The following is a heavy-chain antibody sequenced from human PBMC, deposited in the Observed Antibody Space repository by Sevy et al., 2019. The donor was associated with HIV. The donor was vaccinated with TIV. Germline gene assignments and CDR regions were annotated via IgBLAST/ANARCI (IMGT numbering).Heavy chain of an antibody. J-gene: IGHJ1*01. V-gene: IGHV1-18*01. CDR1: GYTFNSYV. D-gene: IGHD1-26*01. Sequence: ASVKVSCKASGYTFNSYVITWVRQAPVQGLEWMGKISGYNGDTRYGQKFQGRVTMTTDPSTSTAYMELRSLKSDDTAVYYCARAPSGSQGPGQYFQHWGQGTLVTVSS. CDR2: ISGYNGDT. CDR3: ARAPSGSQGPGQYFQH.